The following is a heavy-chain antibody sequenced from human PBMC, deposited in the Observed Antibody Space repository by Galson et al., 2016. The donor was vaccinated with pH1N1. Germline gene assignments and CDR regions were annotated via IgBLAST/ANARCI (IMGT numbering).Heavy chain of an antibody. CDR2: ISWNSGSI. CDR3: AKDTGFLHNYFDD. V-gene: IGHV3-9*01. D-gene: IGHD3-3*01. J-gene: IGHJ4*02. CDR1: GFTFEDFA. Sequence: LRLSCAASGFTFEDFALHWVRQGPGKGLEWVSGISWNSGSIGYADSVKGRSTISRDNAKNSLYLQMNSLRAEDTALYSCAKDTGFLHNYFDDWGQGTLVTVSS.